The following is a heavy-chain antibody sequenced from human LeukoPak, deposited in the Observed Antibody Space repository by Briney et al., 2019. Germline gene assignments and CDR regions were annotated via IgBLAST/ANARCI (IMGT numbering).Heavy chain of an antibody. CDR3: ARLKRGIGAAGTSLRGWFDP. J-gene: IGHJ5*02. V-gene: IGHV1-69*13. CDR2: IIPIFDTS. D-gene: IGHD6-13*01. Sequence: GASVKVSCKASGYTFTTYNINWVRQAPGQGLEWMGGIIPIFDTSNYAQKFQGRVTFTSDDSTSTAYMELSSLRSEDTAVYYCARLKRGIGAAGTSLRGWFDPWGQGTLVTVSS. CDR1: GYTFTTYN.